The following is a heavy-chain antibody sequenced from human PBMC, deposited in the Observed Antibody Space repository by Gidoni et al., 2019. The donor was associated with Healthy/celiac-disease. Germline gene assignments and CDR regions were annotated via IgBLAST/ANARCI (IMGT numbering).Heavy chain of an antibody. CDR1: GGSISSYY. V-gene: IGHV4-59*01. CDR3: ARFAVDLHYDALDI. Sequence: QVQLQDSGPGLVKPSETLSLTCTVSGGSISSYYWSWCRQPPGKGREWIGYTNYSGTTNDNPSLKSRVTISVDTSKNQFSLKLSSVTAADTAVYYCARFAVDLHYDALDIWGQGTMVTVSS. CDR2: TNYSGTT. D-gene: IGHD3-9*01. J-gene: IGHJ3*02.